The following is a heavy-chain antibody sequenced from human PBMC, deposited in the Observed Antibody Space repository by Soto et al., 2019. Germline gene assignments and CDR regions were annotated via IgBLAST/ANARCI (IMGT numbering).Heavy chain of an antibody. J-gene: IGHJ6*02. D-gene: IGHD3-10*01. Sequence: QVQLQQWGAGLLKPSETLSLTCAVYGGSFSGYSWSWIRQPPGKGLEWIGEINHSGSTNYNPSLKRRVTISVDTSKNQFSLKLSSVTAADTAVYYCATKKRIYGSGSYPLGVGMDVWGQGTTVTVSS. V-gene: IGHV4-34*01. CDR2: INHSGST. CDR3: ATKKRIYGSGSYPLGVGMDV. CDR1: GGSFSGYS.